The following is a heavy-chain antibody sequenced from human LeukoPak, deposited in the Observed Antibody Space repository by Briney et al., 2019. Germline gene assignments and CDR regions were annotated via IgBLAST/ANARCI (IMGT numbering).Heavy chain of an antibody. CDR2: IYTSGST. D-gene: IGHD4-17*01. V-gene: IGHV4-61*02. Sequence: SETLSLTCTVSGGSISSGSYYWSWIRQPAGKGLEWIGRIYTSGSTDYNPSLKSRVTISVDTSKNQFSLKLSSVTAADTAVYYCARTYGDYYFDYWGQGTLVTVSS. CDR1: GGSISSGSYY. CDR3: ARTYGDYYFDY. J-gene: IGHJ4*02.